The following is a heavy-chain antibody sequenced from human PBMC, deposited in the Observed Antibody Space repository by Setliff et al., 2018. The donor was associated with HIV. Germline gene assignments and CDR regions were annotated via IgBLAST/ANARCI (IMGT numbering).Heavy chain of an antibody. CDR3: VRPVREPVD. CDR2: ISSSTAAI. Sequence: GGSLRLSCAASGFNFRTYSMNWVRQAPGKGLEWVASISSSTAAIDYADSVKGRFAISRDNAKNSVYLQMNSLRAEDTAMYYCVRPVREPVDWGRGTLVTVSS. CDR1: GFNFRTYS. J-gene: IGHJ4*02. D-gene: IGHD6-19*01. V-gene: IGHV3-21*04.